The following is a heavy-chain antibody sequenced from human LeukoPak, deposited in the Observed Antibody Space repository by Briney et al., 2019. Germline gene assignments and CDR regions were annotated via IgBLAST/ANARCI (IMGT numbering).Heavy chain of an antibody. CDR2: ISYDGSNK. Sequence: PGRSLRLSCAASGFTFSSYGMHWVRQAPGKGLGWVAVISYDGSNKYYADSVKGRFTISGDNSKNTLYLQMNSLRAEDTAVYYCAKVTSLGIAVAQYGMDVWGQGTTVTVSS. CDR3: AKVTSLGIAVAQYGMDV. D-gene: IGHD6-19*01. V-gene: IGHV3-30*18. J-gene: IGHJ6*02. CDR1: GFTFSSYG.